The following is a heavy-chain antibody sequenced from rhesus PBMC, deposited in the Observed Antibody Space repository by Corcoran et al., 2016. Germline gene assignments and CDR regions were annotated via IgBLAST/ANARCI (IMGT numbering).Heavy chain of an antibody. CDR3: ARTPIAVAGDY. CDR1: GFSLSTSGMG. D-gene: IGHD6-37*01. Sequence: QVTLKESGPALVKPSQTLTLTCTFSGFSLSTSGMGVGWIRQPPGKTLEWLAHIYWEDDKRYSTSLKGRLTISKDTSKNQVVLTMTNMDPVDTATYYCARTPIAVAGDYWGQGVLVTVSS. CDR2: IYWEDDK. V-gene: IGHV2-1*01. J-gene: IGHJ4*01.